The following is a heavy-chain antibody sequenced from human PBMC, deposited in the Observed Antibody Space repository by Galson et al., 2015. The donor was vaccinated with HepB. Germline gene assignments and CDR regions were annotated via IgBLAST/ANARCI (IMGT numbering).Heavy chain of an antibody. CDR2: TYYRSKWYN. CDR3: ARGWGDGVAAAGMDY. J-gene: IGHJ4*02. V-gene: IGHV6-1*01. D-gene: IGHD6-13*01. CDR1: GDSVSSNSAA. Sequence: CAISGDSVSSNSAAWNWIRQSPSRGLEWLGRTYYRSKWYNDYAVSVKSRITINPDTSKNQFSLQLNSVTPEDTAVYYCARGWGDGVAAAGMDYWGQGTLVTVSS.